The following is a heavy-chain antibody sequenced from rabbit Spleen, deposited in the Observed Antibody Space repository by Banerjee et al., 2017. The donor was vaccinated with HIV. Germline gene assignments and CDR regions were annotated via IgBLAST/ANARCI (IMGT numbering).Heavy chain of an antibody. V-gene: IGHV1S40*01. CDR2: INTGNGIT. D-gene: IGHD1-1*01. CDR1: GFSFSNSYY. CDR3: ARDPAYPTSDYYYPFNL. J-gene: IGHJ4*01. Sequence: QSLEESGGDLVKPGASLTLTCTASGFSFSNSYYMCWVRQAPGKGLEWSGCINTGNGITYYASWAKGRFTISKTSSTTVTLQMTSLTAADTATYFCARDPAYPTSDYYYPFNLWGPGTLVTVS.